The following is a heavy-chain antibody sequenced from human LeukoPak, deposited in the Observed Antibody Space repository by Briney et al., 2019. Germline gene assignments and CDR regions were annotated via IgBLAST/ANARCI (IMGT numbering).Heavy chain of an antibody. Sequence: PWETLSLTCTVSGGSISSSSYYWGWIRQPPGKGVEWIGSFYYSGSTYYNPSLHGRATISADTSNNQFTLKLSSVTAADTAVYYCARLREYSSGWYEEWEFDYWGQGTLVTVSS. CDR2: FYYSGST. CDR1: GGSISSSSYY. V-gene: IGHV4-39*01. D-gene: IGHD6-19*01. J-gene: IGHJ4*02. CDR3: ARLREYSSGWYEEWEFDY.